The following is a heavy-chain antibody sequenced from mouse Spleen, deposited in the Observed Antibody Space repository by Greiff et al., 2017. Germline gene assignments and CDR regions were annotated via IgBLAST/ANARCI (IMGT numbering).Heavy chain of an antibody. V-gene: IGHV2-6*01. CDR1: GFSLTSYG. Sequence: VQLQQSGPGLVAPSQSLSITCTVSGFSLTSYGVDWVRQSPGKGLEWLGVIWGGGSTNYNSALKSRLSIGKDNSKSQVFLKMNSLQTDDTAMYYCARDNDGYYPFDYWGQGTTLTVSS. CDR3: ARDNDGYYPFDY. J-gene: IGHJ2*01. D-gene: IGHD2-3*01. CDR2: IWGGGST.